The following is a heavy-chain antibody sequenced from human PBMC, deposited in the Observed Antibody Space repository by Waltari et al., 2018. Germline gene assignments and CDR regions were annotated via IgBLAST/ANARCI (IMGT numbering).Heavy chain of an antibody. V-gene: IGHV1-2*02. J-gene: IGHJ4*02. D-gene: IGHD3-3*01. Sequence: QVQLVQSGAEVKKPGASVKVSCKASGYTFTGYYMHWVRQAPGQGLEWMGWINPNSGGTNYAQKLQGRVTMTRDTSISTAYMELSRLRSDDTAVYYCARAGRITIFGVVTNFDYWGQGTLVTVSS. CDR2: INPNSGGT. CDR3: ARAGRITIFGVVTNFDY. CDR1: GYTFTGYY.